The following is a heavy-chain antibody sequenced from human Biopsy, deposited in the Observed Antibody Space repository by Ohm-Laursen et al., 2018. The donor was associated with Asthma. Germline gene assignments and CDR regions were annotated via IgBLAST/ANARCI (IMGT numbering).Heavy chain of an antibody. V-gene: IGHV3-15*01. CDR1: GFTFGGYA. CDR2: IKSKTDGGTT. J-gene: IGHJ4*02. D-gene: IGHD2-8*01. CDR3: TTDALLYSSADY. Sequence: SLRLSCAATGFTFGGYAMSWVRQAPGKGLEWVGRIKSKTDGGTTDYAAPVKGRFTISRDDSKNTLYLQMNSLKTEDTAVYYCTTDALLYSSADYWGQGTLVTVSS.